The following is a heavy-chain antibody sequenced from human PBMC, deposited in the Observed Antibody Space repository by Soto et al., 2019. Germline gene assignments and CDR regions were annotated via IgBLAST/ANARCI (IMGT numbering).Heavy chain of an antibody. CDR2: IYYSGST. V-gene: IGHV4-31*03. J-gene: IGHJ4*02. CDR3: ARAYNWDDAYFDH. Sequence: SETLSLTCTVSGGSISSGGYHWSWIRQHPGKGLEWIGYIYYSGSTYYNPSLKSRVTISVDTSKNQFSLKLSSVTAEDTAVYYCARAYNWDDAYFDHWGQGTLVTVSS. CDR1: GGSISSGGYH. D-gene: IGHD1-1*01.